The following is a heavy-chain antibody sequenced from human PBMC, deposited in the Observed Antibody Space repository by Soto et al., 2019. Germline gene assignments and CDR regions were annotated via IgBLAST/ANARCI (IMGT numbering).Heavy chain of an antibody. CDR1: GDSVSSNSAA. CDR3: AGTTSHQWYYMDV. V-gene: IGHV6-1*01. Sequence: SQTLSLTCAISGDSVSSNSAAWNWIRLSPSRGLEWLARTYYRSRWYNDYKVSVRSRITVNPDTSKNQLSLQMTSVTPEDTAVDYCAGTTSHQWYYMDVWGKGTTVTVSS. D-gene: IGHD1-7*01. CDR2: TYYRSRWYN. J-gene: IGHJ6*03.